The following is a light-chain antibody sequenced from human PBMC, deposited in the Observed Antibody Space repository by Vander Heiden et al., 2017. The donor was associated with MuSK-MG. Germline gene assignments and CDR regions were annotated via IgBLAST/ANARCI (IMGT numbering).Light chain of an antibody. CDR1: SSDIGSYTL. CDR3: CSYAGSGTFL. CDR2: EVY. J-gene: IGLJ3*02. V-gene: IGLV2-23*02. Sequence: QSVLTPSASVSGSPGRSITISCNGTSSDIGSYTLLSWYQQHPDKAPKLLIHEVYKRPSGVSNRFSGSKSGNTASLTISGLQAEDEADYYCCSYAGSGTFLFGGGTRLTVI.